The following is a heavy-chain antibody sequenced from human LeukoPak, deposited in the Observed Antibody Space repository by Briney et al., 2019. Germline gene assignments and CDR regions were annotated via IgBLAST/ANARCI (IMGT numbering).Heavy chain of an antibody. Sequence: SETLSLTCTVSGGSLSRSNYYWRRIPRPGGKGRHWNGGSYYSGSPYYNQSLKSRLTISVDKYKNQFSLKLSSVPAADTAVYYSAGDEGSGSHYSYYYFDYWGQGTLVTVSS. D-gene: IGHD3-10*01. CDR1: GGSLSRSNYY. J-gene: IGHJ4*02. CDR2: SYYSGSP. CDR3: AGDEGSGSHYSYYYFDY. V-gene: IGHV4-39*07.